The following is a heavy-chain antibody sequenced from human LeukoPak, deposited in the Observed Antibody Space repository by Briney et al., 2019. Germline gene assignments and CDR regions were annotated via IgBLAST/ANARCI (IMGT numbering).Heavy chain of an antibody. CDR1: GGSISSYY. CDR3: ASIKTYYDILTGSGPRYYFDY. V-gene: IGHV4-59*01. CDR2: IYYSGST. D-gene: IGHD3-9*01. Sequence: PSETLSLTCTVSGGSISSYYWSWIRQPPGKGLEWIGYIYYSGSTNYNPSLKSRVTISVDTSENQFSLKLSSVTAADTAVYYCASIKTYYDILTGSGPRYYFDYWGQGTLVTVSS. J-gene: IGHJ4*02.